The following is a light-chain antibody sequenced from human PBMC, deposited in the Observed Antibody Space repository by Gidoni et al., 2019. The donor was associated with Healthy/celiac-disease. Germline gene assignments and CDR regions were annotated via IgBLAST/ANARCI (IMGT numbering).Light chain of an antibody. J-gene: IGLJ1*01. Sequence: QSVLTQPPSVSGAPGQRVTISCTASSSNSGAGYDVHWYQQLPGTAPKLLIYGNSNRPSGVPDRFSGSKSGTSASLAITGLQAEDEADYYCQSYDSSLSGSYVFGTGTKVTVL. CDR1: SSNSGAGYD. V-gene: IGLV1-40*01. CDR2: GNS. CDR3: QSYDSSLSGSYV.